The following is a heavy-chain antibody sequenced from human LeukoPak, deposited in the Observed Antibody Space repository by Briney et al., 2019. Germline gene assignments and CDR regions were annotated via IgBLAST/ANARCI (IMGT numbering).Heavy chain of an antibody. D-gene: IGHD2-2*02. V-gene: IGHV3-23*01. CDR1: GFTFSSYA. CDR2: ICGSGGST. Sequence: GGSLRLSCTASGFTFSSYAMSWVRQAPGKGLEWVSAICGSGGSTYYADSVKGRFTISRDNNKHTMSLQMNSLRVEDKAVYYCAKDHFIVVVPGAIGGGFDYWGQGTLVTVSS. J-gene: IGHJ4*02. CDR3: AKDHFIVVVPGAIGGGFDY.